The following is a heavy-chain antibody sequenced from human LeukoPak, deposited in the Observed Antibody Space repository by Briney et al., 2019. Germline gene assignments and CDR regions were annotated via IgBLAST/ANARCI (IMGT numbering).Heavy chain of an antibody. V-gene: IGHV1-69*04. CDR2: IIPILGIA. D-gene: IGHD2-2*02. CDR3: ARDGLSYTNPNNWFDP. J-gene: IGHJ5*02. Sequence: VASVKVSCEASGGTFSSYAISWVRQAPGQGLEWMGRIIPILGIANYAQKFQGRVTITADKSTSTAYMELSSLRSEDTAVYYCARDGLSYTNPNNWFDPWGQGTLVTVSS. CDR1: GGTFSSYA.